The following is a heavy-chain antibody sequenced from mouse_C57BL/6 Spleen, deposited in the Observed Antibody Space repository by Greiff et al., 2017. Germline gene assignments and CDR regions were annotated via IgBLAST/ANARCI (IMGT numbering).Heavy chain of an antibody. CDR1: GFTFNTYA. V-gene: IGHV10-3*01. D-gene: IGHD2-3*01. Sequence: EVQLVESGGGLVQPKGSLKLSCAASGFTFNTYAMHWVRQAPGKGLEWVARIRSKSSNYATYYADSVKDRFTISRDDSQSMLYLQMNNLKTEDTAMYYCVRDGGYYAEWYFDVWGTGTTVTVSS. J-gene: IGHJ1*03. CDR2: IRSKSSNYAT. CDR3: VRDGGYYAEWYFDV.